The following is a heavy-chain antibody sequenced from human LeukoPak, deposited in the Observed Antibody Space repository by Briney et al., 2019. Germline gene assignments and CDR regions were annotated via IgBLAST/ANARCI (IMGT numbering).Heavy chain of an antibody. J-gene: IGHJ4*02. D-gene: IGHD3-22*01. Sequence: GRSLRLSCAASGFTFSSYAMHWVRQAPGKGLEWVAVISYDGGNKYYIDSVKGRFTISRDNSKNTLYLQMNSLSAEDTAVYYCAKVHLTYYYDSSGYGFQDYWGQGALVTVSS. CDR3: AKVHLTYYYDSSGYGFQDY. V-gene: IGHV3-30*18. CDR1: GFTFSSYA. CDR2: ISYDGGNK.